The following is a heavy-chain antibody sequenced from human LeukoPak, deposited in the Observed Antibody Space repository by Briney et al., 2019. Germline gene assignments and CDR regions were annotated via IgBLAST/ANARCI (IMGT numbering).Heavy chain of an antibody. Sequence: ETLSLTCTVSGGSISSSSYYWGWIRQPPGKGLEWIGGIYYSGSTYYNPSLKSRVTISVDTSKNQFSLKLSSVTAADTAVYYCARLLLWFGESSATFDYWGQGTLVTVSS. CDR3: ARLLLWFGESSATFDY. D-gene: IGHD3-10*01. CDR1: GGSISSSSYY. J-gene: IGHJ4*02. V-gene: IGHV4-39*01. CDR2: IYYSGST.